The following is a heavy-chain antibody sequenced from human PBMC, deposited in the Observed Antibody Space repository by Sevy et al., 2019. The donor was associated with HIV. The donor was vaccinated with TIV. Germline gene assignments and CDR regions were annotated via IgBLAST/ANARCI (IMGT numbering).Heavy chain of an antibody. CDR1: GFTFTTYS. Sequence: GGSLRLSCAASGFTFTTYSMNWVRQAPGKGLEWISYISSSSSTIYYADSVKGRFIISRDNAKNTLYLQMNSLRDEDTAVYYCARGRAYYFDYWGQGTLVTVSS. V-gene: IGHV3-48*02. CDR2: ISSSSSTI. J-gene: IGHJ4*02. CDR3: ARGRAYYFDY.